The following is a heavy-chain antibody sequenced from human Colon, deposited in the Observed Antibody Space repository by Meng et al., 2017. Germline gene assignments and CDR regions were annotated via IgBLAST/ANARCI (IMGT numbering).Heavy chain of an antibody. V-gene: IGHV3-30*04. CDR2: ISYDGSNE. J-gene: IGHJ4*02. CDR1: GFTFSNYT. CDR3: ARDRGEVRHRYFDY. D-gene: IGHD3-10*01. Sequence: GESLKISCAASGFTFSNYTIHWVRQTPGKGLEWVAVISYDGSNEFYSDSVKGRFTISRDKSKNTLLLQMNSLRAEDTAVYYCARDRGEVRHRYFDYWGQGALVTVSS.